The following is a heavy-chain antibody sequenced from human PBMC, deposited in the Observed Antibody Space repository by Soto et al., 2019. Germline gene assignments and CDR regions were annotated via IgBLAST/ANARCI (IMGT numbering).Heavy chain of an antibody. CDR1: GYTFTSYG. CDR3: ARVLGSSGYRKKDAFDI. J-gene: IGHJ3*02. CDR2: ISAYNGNT. Sequence: ASVKVSCKASGYTFTSYGISWARQAPGQGLEWMGWISAYNGNTNYAQKLQGRVTMTTGTSTSTAYMELRSLRSDDTAVYYCARVLGSSGYRKKDAFDIWGQGTMV. D-gene: IGHD3-22*01. V-gene: IGHV1-18*04.